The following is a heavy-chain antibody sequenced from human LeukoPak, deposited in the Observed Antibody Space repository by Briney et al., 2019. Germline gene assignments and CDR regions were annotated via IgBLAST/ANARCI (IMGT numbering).Heavy chain of an antibody. CDR2: IIPIFGTA. CDR3: ARDTYYGSREGGMDV. D-gene: IGHD3-10*01. Sequence: SVKVSCKASGGTFSSYAISWVRQAPGQGLEWMGGIIPIFGTANYAQKLQGRVTITADESTSTAYMELSSLRSEDTAVYYCARDTYYGSREGGMDVWGKGTTVTVSS. CDR1: GGTFSSYA. V-gene: IGHV1-69*13. J-gene: IGHJ6*04.